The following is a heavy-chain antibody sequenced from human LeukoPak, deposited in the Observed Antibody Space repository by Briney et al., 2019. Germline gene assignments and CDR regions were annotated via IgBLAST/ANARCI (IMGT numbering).Heavy chain of an antibody. CDR1: GFTFSSYA. J-gene: IGHJ4*02. D-gene: IGHD6-13*01. Sequence: GGSLRLSCAASGFTFSSYAMSWVRPAPGKGLEWVSAISGSGGSTYHAHSVKGRFTISRDNSKNTLYLQMNSLRAEDTAVYYCAKSRMVAAGSWATSGYWGQGTLVTVSS. CDR2: ISGSGGST. CDR3: AKSRMVAAGSWATSGY. V-gene: IGHV3-23*01.